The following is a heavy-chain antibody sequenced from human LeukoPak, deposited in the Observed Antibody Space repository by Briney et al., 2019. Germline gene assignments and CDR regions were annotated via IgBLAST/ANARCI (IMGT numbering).Heavy chain of an antibody. J-gene: IGHJ5*02. CDR2: IYYSGST. D-gene: IGHD6-13*01. CDR3: ARQLAAAGNNWFDP. CDR1: GGSISSYY. Sequence: KPSETLSLTCTVSGGSISSYYWSWIRQPPGKGLEWIGYIYYSGSTNYNPSLKSRVTISVDTSKNQFSLKLSSVTAADTAVYYCARQLAAAGNNWFDPWGQGTLVTASS. V-gene: IGHV4-59*01.